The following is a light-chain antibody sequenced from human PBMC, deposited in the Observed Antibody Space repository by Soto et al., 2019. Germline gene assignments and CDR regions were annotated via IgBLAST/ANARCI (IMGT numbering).Light chain of an antibody. J-gene: IGLJ1*01. CDR3: QVWDSSSDLPNYV. Sequence: SYELTQPPSVSVAPGQTARITCGGNNIGSKSVHWYQQKPGQAPVLVVHDDRDRSSGIPERFSGSNSGNTATLTISRVEAGDEADYYCQVWDSSSDLPNYVFGTGTKVTVL. V-gene: IGLV3-21*02. CDR1: NIGSKS. CDR2: DDR.